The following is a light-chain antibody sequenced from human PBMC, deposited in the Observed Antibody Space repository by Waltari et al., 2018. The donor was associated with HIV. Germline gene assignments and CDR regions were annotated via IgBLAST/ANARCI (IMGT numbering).Light chain of an antibody. Sequence: EILMTQSPATLSVSPGERATLSCRARQSVSSKLAWYQQKPCQAPRLRIHVASTRTTGTPVRCSGSGSVSEFNLTIRSLQSEDFAGYYCQQYNNWPRWTFGQGPKVEIK. CDR1: QSVSSK. V-gene: IGKV3-15*01. CDR2: VAS. CDR3: QQYNNWPRWT. J-gene: IGKJ1*01.